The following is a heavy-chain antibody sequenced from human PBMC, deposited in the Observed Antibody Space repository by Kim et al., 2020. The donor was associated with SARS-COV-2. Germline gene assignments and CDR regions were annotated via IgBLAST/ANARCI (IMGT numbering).Heavy chain of an antibody. CDR2: VYNSGTT. D-gene: IGHD1-26*01. V-gene: IGHV4-39*07. Sequence: SETLSLTCSVSGVSISTNYHYWGWVRQPPGKGLEWIGRVYNSGTTYYNPSLKSRVTISGDTSKNQFSLNMRSVTAADTAVYYCACNVGSTPDYYFDYWGRGALVTVSS. CDR3: ACNVGSTPDYYFDY. CDR1: GVSISTNYHY. J-gene: IGHJ4*02.